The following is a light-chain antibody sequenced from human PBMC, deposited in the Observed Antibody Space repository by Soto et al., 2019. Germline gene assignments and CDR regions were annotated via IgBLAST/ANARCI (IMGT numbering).Light chain of an antibody. Sequence: EIVLTQSPVTLSLSPGERATLSCRASRSFASSYLGWYQQKPGQAPRLLIYAASTRATGIPDRFSGSGSATDFTLTISRLEPEDSAVYYCQQYGSSEYTFGQGTKVDIK. CDR3: QQYGSSEYT. CDR2: AAS. V-gene: IGKV3-20*01. CDR1: RSFASSY. J-gene: IGKJ2*01.